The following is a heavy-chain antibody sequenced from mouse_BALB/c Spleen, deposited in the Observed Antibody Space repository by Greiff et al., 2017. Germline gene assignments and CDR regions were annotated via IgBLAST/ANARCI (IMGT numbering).Heavy chain of an antibody. CDR1: GFTFSSYA. D-gene: IGHD2-4*01. CDR2: ISSGGST. CDR3: ARGYYDYDDGDAMDY. Sequence: EVKLMESGGGLVKPGGSLKLSCAASGFTFSSYAMSWVRQTPEKRLEWVASISSGGSTYYPDSVKGRYTISRDNARNILYLQMSSLRSEDTAMYYCARGYYDYDDGDAMDYWGQGTSVTVSS. J-gene: IGHJ4*01. V-gene: IGHV5-6-5*01.